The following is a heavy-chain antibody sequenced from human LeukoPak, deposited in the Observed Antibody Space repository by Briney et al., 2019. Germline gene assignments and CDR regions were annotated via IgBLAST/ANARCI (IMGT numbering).Heavy chain of an antibody. CDR3: ARDVLPPKKTYSSSWPYYFDY. J-gene: IGHJ4*02. D-gene: IGHD6-13*01. CDR2: INTNTGNP. V-gene: IGHV7-4-1*02. CDR1: GYTFTSYA. Sequence: ASVKVSCKASGYTFTSYAMNWVRQAPGQGLEWMGWINTNTGNPTYAQGFTGRFVFSLDTSVSTAYLQISSLKAEDTAVYYCARDVLPPKKTYSSSWPYYFDYWGQGTLVTVSS.